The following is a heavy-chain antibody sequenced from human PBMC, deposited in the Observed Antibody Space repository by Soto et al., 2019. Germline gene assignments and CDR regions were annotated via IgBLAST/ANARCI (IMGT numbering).Heavy chain of an antibody. D-gene: IGHD3-10*01. CDR3: ARGTGYYYYYYMDV. CDR1: GFTFSSYS. CDR2: ISSSSSTI. J-gene: IGHJ6*03. V-gene: IGHV3-48*01. Sequence: EVQLVGSGGGLVQPGGSLRLSCAASGFTFSSYSMNWVRQAPGKGLEWVSYISSSSSTIYYADSVKGRFTISRDNAKNSLYLQMNSLRAEDTAVYYCARGTGYYYYYYMDVWGKGTTVTVSS.